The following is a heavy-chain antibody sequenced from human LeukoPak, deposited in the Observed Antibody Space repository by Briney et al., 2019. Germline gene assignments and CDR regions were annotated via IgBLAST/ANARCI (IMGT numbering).Heavy chain of an antibody. CDR2: ISYSGST. D-gene: IGHD5/OR15-5a*01. CDR3: ARNPGTSTLDY. V-gene: IGHV4-39*01. J-gene: IGHJ4*02. Sequence: SETLSLTCTVSGVXISSNSQYWAWIRQPPGKGLEWLGTISYSGSTHYNPSLKSRVTISLDTTKNQFSLKLSSMTAADTAVYYCARNPGTSTLDYWGQGTLVTVSS. CDR1: GVXISSNSQY.